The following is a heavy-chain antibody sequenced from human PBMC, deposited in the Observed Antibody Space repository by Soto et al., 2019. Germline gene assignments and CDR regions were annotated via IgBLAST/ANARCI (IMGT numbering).Heavy chain of an antibody. CDR2: IYYIGTT. J-gene: IGHJ4*02. Sequence: SETLSLTCTVSSGSIRSYSWSWIRQPPGKGLEWIGYIYYIGTTNYNPSLKSRVTISVDTSKNQFSLNLNSVTAADTAVYYCARDGSTSPFDSWGQGTLVTVSS. D-gene: IGHD3-16*01. V-gene: IGHV4-59*01. CDR3: ARDGSTSPFDS. CDR1: SGSIRSYS.